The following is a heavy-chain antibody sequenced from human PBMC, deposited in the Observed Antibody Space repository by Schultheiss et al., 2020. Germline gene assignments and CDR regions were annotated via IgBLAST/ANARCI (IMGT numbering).Heavy chain of an antibody. Sequence: SETLSLTCTVSGGSITSYYWSWIRQPPGKGLEWIGYIYNRGSTNYNPSLKSRVTISVDTSKNQFSLKLSSVTAADTAVYYCARLSVRRRHWYFDLWGRGTLVTVSS. CDR2: IYNRGST. J-gene: IGHJ2*01. V-gene: IGHV4-4*09. D-gene: IGHD3-16*02. CDR1: GGSITSYY. CDR3: ARLSVRRRHWYFDL.